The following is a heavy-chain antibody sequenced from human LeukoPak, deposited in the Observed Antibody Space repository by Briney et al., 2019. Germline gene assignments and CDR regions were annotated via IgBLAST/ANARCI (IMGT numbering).Heavy chain of an antibody. J-gene: IGHJ6*04. Sequence: GGSLRLSCAASGFTISSYWMHWVRQAPGKGLVWVSRINSDGSSTSYADSVKGRFTISRDNAKNTLYLQMNSLRAEDTAVYYCARDQPVYCSSTSCYGYEGYYYYGMDVWGKGTTVTVPS. CDR3: ARDQPVYCSSTSCYGYEGYYYYGMDV. V-gene: IGHV3-74*01. CDR2: INSDGSST. D-gene: IGHD2-2*01. CDR1: GFTISSYW.